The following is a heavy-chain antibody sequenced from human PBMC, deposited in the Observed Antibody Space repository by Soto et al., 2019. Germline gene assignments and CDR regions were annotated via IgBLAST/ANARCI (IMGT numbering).Heavy chain of an antibody. Sequence: SETLSLTCTVSGGSISSYYWSWIRQPPGKGPEWIGYIYYSGSTNYNPSLKSRVTISVDTSKNQFSLKLSSVTAADTAVYYCARDKLDYGSGSPVYFDYWGQGTLVTVSS. D-gene: IGHD3-10*01. V-gene: IGHV4-59*01. CDR2: IYYSGST. CDR1: GGSISSYY. CDR3: ARDKLDYGSGSPVYFDY. J-gene: IGHJ4*02.